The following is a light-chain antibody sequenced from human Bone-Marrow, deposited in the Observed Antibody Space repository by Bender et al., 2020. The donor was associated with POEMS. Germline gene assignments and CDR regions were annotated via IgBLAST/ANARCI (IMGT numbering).Light chain of an antibody. J-gene: IGLJ3*02. CDR3: AAWEDSLNGWV. CDR1: ALSRQY. V-gene: IGLV3-25*02. CDR2: KDN. Sequence: SNELTQSPSVSVSPGQTARITCSADALSRQYAYWYQQKPGQAPVLLIYKDNERPSGVPDRFSGSKSGTSASLAISGLQSEDEADYYCAAWEDSLNGWVFGGGTKLTVL.